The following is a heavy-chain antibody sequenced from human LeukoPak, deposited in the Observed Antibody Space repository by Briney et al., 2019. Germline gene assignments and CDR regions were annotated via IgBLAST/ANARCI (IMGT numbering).Heavy chain of an antibody. CDR1: GYTFTGYY. CDR2: INPNSDGT. V-gene: IGHV1-2*06. D-gene: IGHD2-15*01. Sequence: ASVKVSCKASGYTFTGYYMHWVRQAPGQGLEWMGRINPNSDGTNYAQKFQGRVTMTRDTSISTAYMELSRLRSDDTAVYYCARAPIVVVVAATDYWGQGTLVTVSS. CDR3: ARAPIVVVVAATDY. J-gene: IGHJ4*02.